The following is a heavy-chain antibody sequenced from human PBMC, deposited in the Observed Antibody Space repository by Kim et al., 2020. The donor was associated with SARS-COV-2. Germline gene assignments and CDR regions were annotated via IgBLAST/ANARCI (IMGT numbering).Heavy chain of an antibody. D-gene: IGHD5-12*01. CDR3: ASTHRDGYNFFDY. J-gene: IGHJ4*02. Sequence: ADSGKGRFTISKDNSKTTRYLQMNSLRAEDTAVYYCASTHRDGYNFFDYWGQGTLVTVSS. V-gene: IGHV3-30*07.